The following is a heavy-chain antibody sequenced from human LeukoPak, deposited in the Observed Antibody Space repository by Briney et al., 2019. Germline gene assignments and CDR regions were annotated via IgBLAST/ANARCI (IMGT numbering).Heavy chain of an antibody. Sequence: GESLRLSCAASGFTFSTYWMHWVRQAPGKGLVWVSRISSDGSTTTYADSVKGRFTISRDNAKNTLYLQMNSLRAEDTAVYYCARVKYCSSASCYSYFDYWGQGTLVTVSS. D-gene: IGHD2-2*01. CDR2: ISSDGSTT. CDR1: GFTFSTYW. J-gene: IGHJ4*02. V-gene: IGHV3-74*01. CDR3: ARVKYCSSASCYSYFDY.